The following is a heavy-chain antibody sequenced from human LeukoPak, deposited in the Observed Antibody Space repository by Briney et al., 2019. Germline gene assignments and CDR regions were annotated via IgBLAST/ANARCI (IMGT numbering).Heavy chain of an antibody. V-gene: IGHV4-34*01. D-gene: IGHD6-19*01. Sequence: SETLSLTCAVYGGSFTTSWWSWVRQAPGKGVEGIGEINHRGSTKYKPSLKRRVTISLEKPNSQFSLSLSFLTAADTAMYYCQGVPLGYSSGWTSDYSYMDVWGKGTPVTVS. CDR1: GGSFTTSW. CDR2: INHRGST. J-gene: IGHJ6*03. CDR3: QGVPLGYSSGWTSDYSYMDV.